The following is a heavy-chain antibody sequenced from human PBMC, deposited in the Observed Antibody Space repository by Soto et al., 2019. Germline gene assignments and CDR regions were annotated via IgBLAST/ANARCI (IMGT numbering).Heavy chain of an antibody. CDR2: ISYDGSNK. CDR3: ARHNVDIVATTLDY. Sequence: GGSLRLSCAASGFTFSSYGMHWVRQAPGKGLEWVAVISYDGSNKYYADSVKGRFTISRDNSKNTLYLQMNSLRSEDTAVYYCARHNVDIVATTLDYWGQGTLVTVSS. J-gene: IGHJ4*02. D-gene: IGHD5-12*01. CDR1: GFTFSSYG. V-gene: IGHV3-30*03.